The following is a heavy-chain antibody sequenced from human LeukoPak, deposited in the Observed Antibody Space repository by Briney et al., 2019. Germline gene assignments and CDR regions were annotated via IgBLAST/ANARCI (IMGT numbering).Heavy chain of an antibody. Sequence: SETLSLTCAVYGGSFSGYYWSWIRQPPGKGLEWIGEINHSGSTNYNPSLKSRVTISVDTSKNQFSLKLSSVTAADTAVYYCARSIRLRYRFDYWGQGTLVTVSS. D-gene: IGHD3-9*01. CDR1: GGSFSGYY. CDR3: ARSIRLRYRFDY. CDR2: INHSGST. V-gene: IGHV4-34*01. J-gene: IGHJ4*02.